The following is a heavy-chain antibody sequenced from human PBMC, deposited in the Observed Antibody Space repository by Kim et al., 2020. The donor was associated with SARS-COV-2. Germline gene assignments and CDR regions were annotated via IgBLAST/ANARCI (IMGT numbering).Heavy chain of an antibody. Sequence: STNYTPSLKSRVTMSVDTSKTQLSLKLTSVTAADTAVYYCTGGSSGWYHNYWGQGTLVTVSS. D-gene: IGHD6-19*01. CDR3: TGGSSGWYHNY. J-gene: IGHJ4*02. CDR2: ST. V-gene: IGHV4-4*07.